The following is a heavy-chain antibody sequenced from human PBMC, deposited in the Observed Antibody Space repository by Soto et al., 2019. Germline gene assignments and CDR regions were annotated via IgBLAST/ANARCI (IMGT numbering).Heavy chain of an antibody. CDR3: ARDGPRGGYYGYGMDV. D-gene: IGHD3-3*01. CDR2: IYYSGST. V-gene: IGHV4-31*03. CDR1: GGSISSGGYY. J-gene: IGHJ6*02. Sequence: SETLSLTCTVSGGSISSGGYYWSWIRQHPGKGLEWIGYIYYSGSTYYNPSLKSRVTISVDTSKNQFSLKLSSVTAADTAVYYCARDGPRGGYYGYGMDVWGQGTTVTVSS.